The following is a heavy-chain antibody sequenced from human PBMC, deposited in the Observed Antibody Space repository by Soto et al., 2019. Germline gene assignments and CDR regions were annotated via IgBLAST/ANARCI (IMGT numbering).Heavy chain of an antibody. CDR2: IYSSGST. Sequence: PSETLSLTCTVSGDSITNNYWSWIRQPAGKGLEWIGRIYSSGSTNYNPSLKSRVTMSVDKSKNKSSLKLSSVTAADTAVYYCARDSGSYYLGPYWGHGTLVTVSS. V-gene: IGHV4-4*07. J-gene: IGHJ4*01. CDR3: ARDSGSYYLGPY. D-gene: IGHD1-26*01. CDR1: GDSITNNY.